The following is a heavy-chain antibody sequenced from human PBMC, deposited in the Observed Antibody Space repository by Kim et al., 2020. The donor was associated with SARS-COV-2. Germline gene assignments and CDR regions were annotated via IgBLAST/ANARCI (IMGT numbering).Heavy chain of an antibody. Sequence: SETLSLTCTVSGGSISSGGYYWSWIRQHPGKGLEWIGYIYYSGSTYYNPSLKSRVTISVDTSKNQFSLKLSSVTAADTAVYYCARWDSSGYYHDYWGQGTLVTVSS. CDR2: IYYSGST. CDR3: ARWDSSGYYHDY. CDR1: GGSISSGGYY. J-gene: IGHJ4*02. D-gene: IGHD3-22*01. V-gene: IGHV4-31*03.